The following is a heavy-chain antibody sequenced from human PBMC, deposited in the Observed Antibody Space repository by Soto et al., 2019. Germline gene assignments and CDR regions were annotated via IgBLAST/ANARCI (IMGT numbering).Heavy chain of an antibody. J-gene: IGHJ4*02. Sequence: GGSLRLSCAVSGFTFSAYWMHGVRQVPGKGLTWVSRISDDWSTATYADSVKGRFVISRDNAKNSLYLEMNTLRADDSGLYYCARGPRVSSTGTGAHWGRGTLVPVSS. CDR1: GFTFSAYW. CDR2: ISDDWSTA. V-gene: IGHV3-74*01. CDR3: ARGPRVSSTGTGAH. D-gene: IGHD1-1*01.